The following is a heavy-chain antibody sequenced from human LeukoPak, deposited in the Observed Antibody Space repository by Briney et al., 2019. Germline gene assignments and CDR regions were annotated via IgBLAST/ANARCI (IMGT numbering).Heavy chain of an antibody. CDR1: GFTFSDYY. D-gene: IGHD3-22*01. J-gene: IGHJ2*01. V-gene: IGHV3-11*04. CDR3: ARMPINYYDSSGYVGYFDL. CDR2: ISSSGSTI. Sequence: GGSLRLSCAASGFTFSDYYMSWIRQAPGKGLEWVSYISSSGSTIYYADSVKGRFTISRDNSKNTLYLQMNSLRAEDTAVYYCARMPINYYDSSGYVGYFDLWGRGTLVTVSS.